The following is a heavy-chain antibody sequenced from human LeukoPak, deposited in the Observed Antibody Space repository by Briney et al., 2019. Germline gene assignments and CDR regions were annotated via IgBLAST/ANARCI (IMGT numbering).Heavy chain of an antibody. V-gene: IGHV4-31*03. J-gene: IGHJ4*02. D-gene: IGHD5-18*01. Sequence: SQTLSLTCSVSRDFINNGGYYWSWIRQHPGKGLEWIGYIHYSGSTYYNPSLKSRVTILIDTSKSQFSLKVSSVTAADTAVYYCAKGYNYGPFDYWGQGTLVTASS. CDR3: AKGYNYGPFDY. CDR2: IHYSGST. CDR1: RDFINNGGYY.